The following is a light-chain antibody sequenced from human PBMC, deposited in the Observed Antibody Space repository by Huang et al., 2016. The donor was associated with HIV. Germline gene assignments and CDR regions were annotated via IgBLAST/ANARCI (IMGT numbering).Light chain of an antibody. CDR3: QKYDSAPRT. CDR1: QVIGHS. J-gene: IGKJ1*01. V-gene: IGKV1-27*01. Sequence: DIQMTQSPSSLSAFVGDTVTRTCRASQVIGHSLAWYQQKPGRPPKLLIYVASTLQSGVPSRFSGSGSGTDFTLTISNLQTEDIATYYCQKYDSAPRTFGQGTRV. CDR2: VAS.